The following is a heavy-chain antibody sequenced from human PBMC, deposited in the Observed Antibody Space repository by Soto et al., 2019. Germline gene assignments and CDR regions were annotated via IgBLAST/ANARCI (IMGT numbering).Heavy chain of an antibody. J-gene: IGHJ4*02. V-gene: IGHV1-8*01. D-gene: IGHD1-1*01. CDR3: ARRAETNGWNGFGADKYYFDF. CDR1: GYTITSYD. CDR2: MNPNTGNS. Sequence: ASVKVSCKASGYTITSYDIYWVRQATGQGLEWMGWMNPNTGNSAYAHKFQGRVTMTSDTSISTAHMELSSLRSEDTAVYYCARRAETNGWNGFGADKYYFDFWGQGTLVTVSS.